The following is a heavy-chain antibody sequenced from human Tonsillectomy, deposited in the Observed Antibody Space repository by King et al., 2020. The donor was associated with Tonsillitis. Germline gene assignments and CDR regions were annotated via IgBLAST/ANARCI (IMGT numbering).Heavy chain of an antibody. J-gene: IGHJ4*02. CDR2: ISFDGSNK. Sequence: VQLVESGGGVVQPGRSLSLSCAASGFSFSSNGMHWVRQAPGKGLEWVAVISFDGSNKNYADSVKGRFTISRDNSNNTLFLHMNRLRAEDTAVYYCARERLYSSGWGIDYWGQGALLSVSS. CDR1: GFSFSSNG. CDR3: ARERLYSSGWGIDY. V-gene: IGHV3-33*05. D-gene: IGHD6-19*01.